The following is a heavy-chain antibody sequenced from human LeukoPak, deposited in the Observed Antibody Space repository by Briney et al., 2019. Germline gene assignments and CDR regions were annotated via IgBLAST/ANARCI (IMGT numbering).Heavy chain of an antibody. CDR1: GGSFSGYY. D-gene: IGHD3-9*01. V-gene: IGHV4-34*01. CDR3: ARGRRYFDWLFPFDY. CDR2: INHSGGT. Sequence: PSETLSLTCAVYGGSFSGYYWSWIRQPPGKGLEWIGEINHSGGTNYNPSLKSRVTISVDTSKNQFSLKLSSVTAADTAVYYCARGRRYFDWLFPFDYLGQGTLVTVSS. J-gene: IGHJ4*02.